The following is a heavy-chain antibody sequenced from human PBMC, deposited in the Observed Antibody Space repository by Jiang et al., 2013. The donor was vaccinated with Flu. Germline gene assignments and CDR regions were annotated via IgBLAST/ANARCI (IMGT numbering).Heavy chain of an antibody. CDR3: ARHTVGRVWFGEHFHNWFDP. J-gene: IGHJ5*02. Sequence: GLVKPSETLSLTCTVSGGSISSYYWSWIRQPPGKGLEWIGYIYYSGSTNYNPSLKSRVTISVDTSKNQFSLKLSSVTAADTAVYYCARHTVGRVWFGEHFHNWFDPWGQGTLVTVSS. CDR1: GGSISSYY. V-gene: IGHV4-59*08. CDR2: IYYSGST. D-gene: IGHD3-10*01.